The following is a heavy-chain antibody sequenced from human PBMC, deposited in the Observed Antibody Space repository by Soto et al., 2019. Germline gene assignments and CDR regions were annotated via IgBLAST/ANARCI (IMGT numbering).Heavy chain of an antibody. D-gene: IGHD3-10*01. J-gene: IGHJ4*02. CDR2: IIPIFGTA. CDR3: ARDLGPSAIIYFDY. CDR1: GGTFSSYA. Sequence: SVKVSCKASGGTFSSYAISWVRQAPGQGLEWMGGIIPIFGTANYAQKLQGRVTRTADGSTSTAYMELSSLRSEDTAEYYSARDLGPSAIIYFDYRGEGTLVTVSS. V-gene: IGHV1-69*13.